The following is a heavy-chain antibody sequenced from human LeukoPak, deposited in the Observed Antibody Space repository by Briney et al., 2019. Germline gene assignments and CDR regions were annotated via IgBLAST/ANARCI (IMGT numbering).Heavy chain of an antibody. V-gene: IGHV4-34*01. CDR1: GGSFSGYY. D-gene: IGHD3-10*01. Sequence: PSETLSLTCAVYGGSFSGYYWSWIRQPPGKGLEWIGEINHSGSTNYNPSLKSRVTISVDTSKNQFSPKLSSVTAADTAVYYCARGDYGSGSLDYWGQGTLVTVSS. J-gene: IGHJ4*02. CDR3: ARGDYGSGSLDY. CDR2: INHSGST.